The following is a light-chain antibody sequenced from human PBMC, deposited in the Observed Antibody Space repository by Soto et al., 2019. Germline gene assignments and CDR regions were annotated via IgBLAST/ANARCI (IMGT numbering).Light chain of an antibody. CDR1: SSDVGGYNY. Sequence: QSALTQPASMSGSPGQSITISCTGTSSDVGGYNYVSWYQQHPGKAPKLMISEVSNWPSGVSNRFSGSKSGNTASLTISGLQAEDEADYYCSSYTRSSTWVFGGGTKLTVL. CDR2: EVS. CDR3: SSYTRSSTWV. V-gene: IGLV2-14*01. J-gene: IGLJ3*02.